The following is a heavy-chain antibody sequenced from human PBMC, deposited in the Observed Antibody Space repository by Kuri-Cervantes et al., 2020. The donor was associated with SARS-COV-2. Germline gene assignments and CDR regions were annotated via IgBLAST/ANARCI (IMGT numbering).Heavy chain of an antibody. CDR2: ITSSSSTV. V-gene: IGHV3-48*01. J-gene: IGHJ3*02. CDR3: ARGEHYARAKIGEDGLDI. CDR1: GFTLGTYS. D-gene: IGHD2-2*01. Sequence: GGSLRLSCAASGFTLGTYSMNWVRQAPGKGLEWLSYITSSSSTVYYADSAKGRFSISRDNAKNSLYLQMNSLRAEDTAVYYCARGEHYARAKIGEDGLDIWGQGTMVTVSS.